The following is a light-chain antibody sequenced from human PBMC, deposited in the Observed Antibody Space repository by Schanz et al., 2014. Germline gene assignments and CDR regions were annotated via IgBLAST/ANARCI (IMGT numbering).Light chain of an antibody. Sequence: QSALTQPPSASGSPGQSVTISCTGTSSDVGGYNYVSWYQQHPGKAPKLMIYEVNKRPSGVPDRFTGSKSGNTASLTVSGLQAEDEGDYYCASWDDSLYARVFGGGTKLTVL. CDR2: EVN. CDR3: ASWDDSLYARV. J-gene: IGLJ3*02. V-gene: IGLV2-8*01. CDR1: SSDVGGYNY.